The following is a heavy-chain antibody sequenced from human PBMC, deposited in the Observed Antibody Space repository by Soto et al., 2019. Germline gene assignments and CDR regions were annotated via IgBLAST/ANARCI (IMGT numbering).Heavy chain of an antibody. V-gene: IGHV3-74*01. Sequence: EVQLVESGGGLVQPGGSLRLSCAASGFTFSNYWMYWVRQTPGKGLVWVSRINSDGSSTSYADSMKGRFTISRDNAKNTLYLQMNSLRAEDMAVYYCVRGGYYYGMDVWGQGTTVTVSS. CDR2: INSDGSST. CDR3: VRGGYYYGMDV. CDR1: GFTFSNYW. J-gene: IGHJ6*02.